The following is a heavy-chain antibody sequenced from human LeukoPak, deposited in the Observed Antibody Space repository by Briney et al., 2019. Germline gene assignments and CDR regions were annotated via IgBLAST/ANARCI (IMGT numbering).Heavy chain of an antibody. Sequence: SETLSLTCTLSGGSISSSSAYWGWIRQPPGKGLEWIGSIYYSKNTYYNPSLKSRVTISADTSKNQFSLTLGSVSATDTAVYYCVSPRGFSYGYFDYWGQGTLVTVSS. CDR2: IYYSKNT. V-gene: IGHV4-39*01. CDR1: GGSISSSSAY. CDR3: VSPRGFSYGYFDY. J-gene: IGHJ4*02. D-gene: IGHD5-18*01.